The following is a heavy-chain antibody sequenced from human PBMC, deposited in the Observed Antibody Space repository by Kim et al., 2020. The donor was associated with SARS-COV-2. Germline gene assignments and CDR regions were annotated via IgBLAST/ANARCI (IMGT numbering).Heavy chain of an antibody. J-gene: IGHJ4*02. V-gene: IGHV4-34*01. Sequence: SETLSLTCAVYGGSFSGYQWSWVRQSPGKGLEWIGQINHAGSTKYNPSLKSRVTLSVDTSKHQFSLKLTSVTAADTGVYYCARGVPGYWGQGSLVTVSS. CDR3: ARGVPGY. CDR2: INHAGST. CDR1: GGSFSGYQ.